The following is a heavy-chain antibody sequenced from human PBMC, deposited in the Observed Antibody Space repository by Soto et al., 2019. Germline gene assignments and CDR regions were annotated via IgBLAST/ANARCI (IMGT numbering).Heavy chain of an antibody. J-gene: IGHJ5*02. CDR2: IYYSGST. CDR1: GGSISSSSYY. Sequence: ASETLSLTCTVSGGSISSSSYYWGWIRQPPGKGLEWIGSIYYSGSTYYNPSLKSRVTISVDTSKNQFSLKLSSVTAADTAVYYCAREGTVVATPSNWLDPWGQGTLVTVYS. D-gene: IGHD2-15*01. CDR3: AREGTVVATPSNWLDP. V-gene: IGHV4-39*02.